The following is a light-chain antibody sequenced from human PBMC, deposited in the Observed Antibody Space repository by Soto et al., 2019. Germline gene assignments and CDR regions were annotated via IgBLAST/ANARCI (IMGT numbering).Light chain of an antibody. J-gene: IGKJ1*01. V-gene: IGKV1-5*03. CDR3: QQYNSYPWP. CDR1: QSISSW. CDR2: KAS. Sequence: DIQMTQSPSTLSASVGDRVTITCRASQSISSWLAWYQQKPGKAPKLLIYKASSLESGVPSRFSGSGSGTEFTLTISSLQPDDFAAYYCQQYNSYPWPFGQGTKVDI.